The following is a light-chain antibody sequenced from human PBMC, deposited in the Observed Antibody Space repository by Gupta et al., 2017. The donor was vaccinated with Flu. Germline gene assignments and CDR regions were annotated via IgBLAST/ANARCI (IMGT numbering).Light chain of an antibody. CDR1: PRAGSY. V-gene: IGKV3D-11*01. J-gene: IGKJ4*01. Sequence: EVVLTPSPATLSLSPGDRATLSCRAIPRAGSYLDWYEQRPGQAPMLLIYDASNRAKFIRARCSGSGDGTDDTLTISSRELEDSAVCYCEQLSGTYPLLTFGRGTKVEIK. CDR2: DAS. CDR3: EQLSGTYPLLT.